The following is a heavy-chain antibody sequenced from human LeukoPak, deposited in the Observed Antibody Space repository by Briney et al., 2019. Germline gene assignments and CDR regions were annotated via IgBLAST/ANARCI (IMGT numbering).Heavy chain of an antibody. CDR2: IKQDGSGK. CDR1: GFTFSSYA. CDR3: ARYKSLGF. Sequence: GGSLRLSCAASGFTFSSYAMSWVRQPPGKGLEWVANIKQDGSGKYYVDSVKGRFTISRDNAKNSLYLQMNSLRVEDTAVYYCARYKSLGFWGQGTLVTVSS. V-gene: IGHV3-7*01. J-gene: IGHJ4*02. D-gene: IGHD3-16*02.